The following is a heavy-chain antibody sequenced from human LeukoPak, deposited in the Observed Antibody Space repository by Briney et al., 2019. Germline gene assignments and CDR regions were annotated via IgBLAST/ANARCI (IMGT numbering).Heavy chain of an antibody. D-gene: IGHD3-3*01. J-gene: IGHJ6*03. CDR2: IIPIFGTA. CDR3: ARDPRILEWSSPKGYYYMDV. V-gene: IGHV1-69*05. Sequence: GSSVKVSRKASGGTFSSYAISWVRQAPGQGLEWMGGIIPIFGTANYAQKFQGRVTITTDESTSTAYMELSSLRSEDTAVYYCARDPRILEWSSPKGYYYMDVWGKGTTVTVSS. CDR1: GGTFSSYA.